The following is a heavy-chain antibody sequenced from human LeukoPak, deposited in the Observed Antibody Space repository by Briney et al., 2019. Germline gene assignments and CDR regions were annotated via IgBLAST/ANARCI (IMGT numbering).Heavy chain of an antibody. V-gene: IGHV4-38-2*02. CDR2: IYHSGIT. D-gene: IGHD3-3*01. J-gene: IGHJ4*02. Sequence: PSETLSLTCTVSGYSIRSGFYWGWIRQPPGKGLEWIGNIYHSGITYYTPSLKSRVTISVDTSKNQFYLKLSSVTAADTAVYYCAGLYYDFWSGYYPHYFDYWGQGTLVTVSS. CDR3: AGLYYDFWSGYYPHYFDY. CDR1: GYSIRSGFY.